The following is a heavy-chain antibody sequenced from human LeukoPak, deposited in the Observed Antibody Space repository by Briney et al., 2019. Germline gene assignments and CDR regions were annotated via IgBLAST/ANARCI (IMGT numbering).Heavy chain of an antibody. CDR1: GGSISSYY. Sequence: SETLSLTCTVSGGSISSYYWSWIRQPPGKGLEWIGYIYTSGSTNYNPSLKSRVAISVDTSKNQFSLKLSSVTAADTAVYYCARLGGAGLRFLEWLLGDNWFDPWGQGTLVTVSS. CDR3: ARLGGAGLRFLEWLLGDNWFDP. V-gene: IGHV4-4*09. J-gene: IGHJ5*02. D-gene: IGHD3-3*01. CDR2: IYTSGST.